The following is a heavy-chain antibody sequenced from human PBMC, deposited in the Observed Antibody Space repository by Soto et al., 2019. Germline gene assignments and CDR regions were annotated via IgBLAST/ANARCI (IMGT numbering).Heavy chain of an antibody. CDR2: VSSSSSYI. J-gene: IGHJ4*02. D-gene: IGHD3-22*01. Sequence: PGGSLSHCWAASGVNFSIYSMNWVRHAPGKGLEWVSSVSSSSSYIYYADSLKGRFTISRDNAKNSLYLQMNSLRVEDTAVYYCARGGDSSGSWPRYWGQGTLVTVSS. V-gene: IGHV3-21*01. CDR3: ARGGDSSGSWPRY. CDR1: GVNFSIYS.